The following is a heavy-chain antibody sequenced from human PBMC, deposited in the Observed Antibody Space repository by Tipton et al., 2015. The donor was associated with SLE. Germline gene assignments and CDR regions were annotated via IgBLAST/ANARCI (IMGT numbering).Heavy chain of an antibody. Sequence: SLRLSCAASGFTFSSHGMHWVRQAPDKGLEWVKFIRYDGSNKYYADSVKGRFTISRDNSKNSLYLQMNGLRAEDTAVYYCARSPVDYWNGYSAWGQGTLVAVSS. D-gene: IGHD3-3*01. V-gene: IGHV3-33*01. CDR1: GFTFSSHG. J-gene: IGHJ4*02. CDR2: IRYDGSNK. CDR3: ARSPVDYWNGYSA.